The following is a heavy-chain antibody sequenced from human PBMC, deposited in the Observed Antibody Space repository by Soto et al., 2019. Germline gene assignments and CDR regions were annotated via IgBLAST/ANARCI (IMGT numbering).Heavy chain of an antibody. CDR2: ISWNSGSI. J-gene: IGHJ6*02. D-gene: IGHD3-16*01. CDR1: GFTFDDYA. CDR3: AKAVGEDYYYGMDV. V-gene: IGHV3-9*01. Sequence: EVQLVESGGGLVQPGRSLRLSCAASGFTFDDYAMHWVRHAPGKGLEWVSGISWNSGSIGYAESVKGRFTIPRDNAKNSMYLQMNSLRAEDTALYYCAKAVGEDYYYGMDVWGQGPTVTVSS.